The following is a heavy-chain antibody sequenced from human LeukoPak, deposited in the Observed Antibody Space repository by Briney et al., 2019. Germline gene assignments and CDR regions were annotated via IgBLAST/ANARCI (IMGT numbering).Heavy chain of an antibody. D-gene: IGHD1-1*01. CDR1: GFTFSSYA. CDR3: AKDRTGTEAWYFDY. Sequence: PGGSLRLSCAASGFTFSSYAMSWVRQAPGKGLEWVSVISGSGGSTHYADSVKGRFTISRDNSKNTLYLQMNSLRAEDTAVYYCAKDRTGTEAWYFDYWGQGTLVTVSS. V-gene: IGHV3-23*01. CDR2: ISGSGGST. J-gene: IGHJ4*02.